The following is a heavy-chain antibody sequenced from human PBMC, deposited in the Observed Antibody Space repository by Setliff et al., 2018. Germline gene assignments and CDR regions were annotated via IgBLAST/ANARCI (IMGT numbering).Heavy chain of an antibody. CDR3: ARVVGADGIGIDY. D-gene: IGHD2-15*01. Sequence: GESLKISCRGSGYTFSDYWIGWVRQMPGKGLEWMGIIFPGDSDTRYSPSFQGQVTFSADKSISTAYLQWSSLKASGTATYYCARVVGADGIGIDYWGQGTVVTVSS. J-gene: IGHJ4*02. CDR1: GYTFSDYW. V-gene: IGHV5-51*01. CDR2: IFPGDSDT.